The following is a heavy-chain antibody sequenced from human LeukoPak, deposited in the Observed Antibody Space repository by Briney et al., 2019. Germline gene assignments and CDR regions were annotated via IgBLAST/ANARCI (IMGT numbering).Heavy chain of an antibody. Sequence: SETLSLTCTVSGGSISSGSYYWSWLRQRAGKGLEWIGRIYTSGSTNYNPSLKSRTTISVDTTKNQFTLQRSSMTAAYAAYYYCGRSWAAAATDWFEPWAQGTLVSVSS. CDR2: IYTSGST. V-gene: IGHV4-61*02. CDR1: GGSISSGSYY. CDR3: GRSWAAAATDWFEP. D-gene: IGHD6-13*01. J-gene: IGHJ5*02.